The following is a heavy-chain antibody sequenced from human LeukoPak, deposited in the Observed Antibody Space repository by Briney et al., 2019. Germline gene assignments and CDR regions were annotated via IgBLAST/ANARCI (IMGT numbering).Heavy chain of an antibody. V-gene: IGHV4-30-2*01. CDR1: GDSISSGGYY. CDR2: VYHSGST. D-gene: IGHD3-10*01. Sequence: SETLSLTCTVSGDSISSGGYYWSWIREPPGKGLEWIGYVYHSGSTYYNPSLKSRITISVDRSKNQFSLKPSSVTAADPAVYHCARVVPRGWFDPWGQGPLVTVSS. CDR3: ARVVPRGWFDP. J-gene: IGHJ5*02.